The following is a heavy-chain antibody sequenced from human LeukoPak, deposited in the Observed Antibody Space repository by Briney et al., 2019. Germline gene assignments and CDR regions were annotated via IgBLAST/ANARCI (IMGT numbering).Heavy chain of an antibody. D-gene: IGHD2-2*01. CDR1: GFNVGTNY. V-gene: IGHV3-23*01. Sequence: PGGSLRLSCAASGFNVGTNYMSWVRQAPGKGLEWVSAISGSGGSTYYADSVKGRFTISRDNSKNTLYLQMNSLRAEDTAVYYCASSVVPAANPAYWGQGTLVTVSS. CDR3: ASSVVPAANPAY. J-gene: IGHJ4*02. CDR2: ISGSGGST.